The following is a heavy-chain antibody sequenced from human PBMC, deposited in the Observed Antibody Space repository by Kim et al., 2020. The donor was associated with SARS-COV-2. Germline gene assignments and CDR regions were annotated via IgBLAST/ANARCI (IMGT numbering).Heavy chain of an antibody. V-gene: IGHV3-23*01. J-gene: IGHJ4*02. CDR3: AKDLRVTMASPPGY. CDR2: ISGSGGST. Sequence: GGSLRLSCAASGFTFSSYAMSWVRQAPGEGLEWVSAISGSGGSTYYADSVKGRFTISRDNSKNTLYLQMNSLRAEDTAVYYCAKDLRVTMASPPGYWGQGTLVTVSS. CDR1: GFTFSSYA. D-gene: IGHD3-10*01.